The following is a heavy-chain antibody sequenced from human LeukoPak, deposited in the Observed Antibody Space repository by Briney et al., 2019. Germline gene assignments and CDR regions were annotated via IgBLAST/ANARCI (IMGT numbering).Heavy chain of an antibody. CDR2: VSHSETT. J-gene: IGHJ3*01. CDR1: GASISATNW. Sequence: PSETLSLTCDVSGASISATNWWTWFRLPPVKGLEWIGEVSHSETTNYSPSLKGRVRLSVDRATNQFSLRLTSVTAADTAVYYCAKESGRGTFDLWGQGTMVTVSS. CDR3: AKESGRGTFDL. D-gene: IGHD3-10*01. V-gene: IGHV4-4*02.